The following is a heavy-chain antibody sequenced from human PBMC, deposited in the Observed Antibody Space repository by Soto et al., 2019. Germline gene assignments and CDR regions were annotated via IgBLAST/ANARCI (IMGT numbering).Heavy chain of an antibody. V-gene: IGHV3-9*01. D-gene: IGHD2-21*02. J-gene: IGHJ3*02. CDR3: AKDMGGAATAAPAFDI. CDR2: ISWNSGSI. Sequence: GGSLRLSCAASGFTFDDYGMHWVRQAPGKGLEWVSGISWNSGSIAYADSVKGRFTISRDNAKNSLYLQMNSLRAEDTALYYCAKDMGGAATAAPAFDIWGQGTMVTVSS. CDR1: GFTFDDYG.